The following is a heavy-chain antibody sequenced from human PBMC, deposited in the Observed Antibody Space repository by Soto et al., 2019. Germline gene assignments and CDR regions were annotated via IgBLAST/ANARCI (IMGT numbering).Heavy chain of an antibody. CDR1: GGSISSYY. Sequence: QVQLQESGPGLVKPSETLSLTCTVSGGSISSYYWSWIRQPPGKGLEWIGYIYYSGSTNYNPSLKSRVTISVDTSKNQCSLKLSSVTAADTAVYYCAREDGSWSGYYYGMDVWGQGTTVTVSS. CDR3: AREDGSWSGYYYGMDV. J-gene: IGHJ6*02. D-gene: IGHD3-10*01. CDR2: IYYSGST. V-gene: IGHV4-59*01.